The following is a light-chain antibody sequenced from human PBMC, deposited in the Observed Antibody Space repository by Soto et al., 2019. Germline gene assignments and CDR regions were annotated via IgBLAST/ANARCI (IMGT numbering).Light chain of an antibody. J-gene: IGKJ2*01. CDR3: QQYVGSPRT. Sequence: EIVLTQSPGTLSLSPGERATLSCRASQNVRSNFLAWYQQKHGQAPRLVIFGASSRATGIPDRFSGSGSGTDFTLTISRLEPEDFAVYYCQQYVGSPRTFGQGTKLEIK. V-gene: IGKV3-20*01. CDR2: GAS. CDR1: QNVRSNF.